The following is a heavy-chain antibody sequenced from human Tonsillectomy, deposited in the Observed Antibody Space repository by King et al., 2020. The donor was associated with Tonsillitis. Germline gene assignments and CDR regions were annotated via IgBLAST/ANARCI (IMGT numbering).Heavy chain of an antibody. Sequence: VQLVESAGGLVKPGGSLRLSCAASGFTFRNAWMNWVRQAPGKGRGWVARIKSNTDGGTIDYAEPVIGRFTISRDDSKNMLYLQMGSLKTEDSAVYYCTTGSGFWSGFPFYMDVWGKGTTVTVSS. J-gene: IGHJ6*03. CDR1: GFTFRNAW. V-gene: IGHV3-15*01. CDR3: TTGSGFWSGFPFYMDV. CDR2: IKSNTDGGTI. D-gene: IGHD3-3*01.